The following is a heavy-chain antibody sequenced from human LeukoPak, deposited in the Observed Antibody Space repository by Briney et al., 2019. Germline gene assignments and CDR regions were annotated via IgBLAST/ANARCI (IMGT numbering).Heavy chain of an antibody. Sequence: SETLSLTCIVSDGSISSSRYYWGWIRQPPGKGLEWIGSIYYSGSTYYNPSLKSRVTISVDTSKNQFSLKLSSVTAADTAVYYCARDYQGGYGDKTVDYWGQGTLVTVSS. CDR1: DGSISSSRYY. D-gene: IGHD5-18*01. CDR2: IYYSGST. CDR3: ARDYQGGYGDKTVDY. V-gene: IGHV4-39*07. J-gene: IGHJ4*02.